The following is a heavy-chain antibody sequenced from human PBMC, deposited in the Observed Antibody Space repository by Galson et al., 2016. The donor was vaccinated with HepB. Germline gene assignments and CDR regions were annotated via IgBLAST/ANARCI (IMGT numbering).Heavy chain of an antibody. CDR3: ARDNYSGWYSVGMDV. J-gene: IGHJ6*02. D-gene: IGHD6-19*01. CDR1: GDSVSSNSAA. V-gene: IGHV6-1*01. CDR2: TYYRSKWYN. Sequence: CAISGDSVSSNSAAWNWIRQSPSRGLEWLGRTYYRSKWYNDYAVSVKSRITINPDTSKNQISLQLNSVTPEDTAVYYCARDNYSGWYSVGMDVGGQGPTVTVSS.